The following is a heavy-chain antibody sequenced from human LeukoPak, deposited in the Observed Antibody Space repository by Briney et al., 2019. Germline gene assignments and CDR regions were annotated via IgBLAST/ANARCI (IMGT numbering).Heavy chain of an antibody. Sequence: ASVKVSCKASGYTFTNFDINWVRQATGQGLEWMGWMNPNIGNAGYAQKLQDRVTITWDASISTAYMDLSSLRSEDTAVYYCARVGYSNSYDYWGQGTLVTVSS. CDR2: MNPNIGNA. CDR3: ARVGYSNSYDY. D-gene: IGHD4-11*01. CDR1: GYTFTNFD. J-gene: IGHJ4*02. V-gene: IGHV1-8*03.